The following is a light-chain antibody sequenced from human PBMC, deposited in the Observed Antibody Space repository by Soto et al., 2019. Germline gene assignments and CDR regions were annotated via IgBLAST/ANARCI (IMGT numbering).Light chain of an antibody. Sequence: VLTQSPASLSLSPGERATLSCRAGQSVSDYLAWYQQKPGQPPRLLFFDASNRATGVPARFSAGGSGTDFTLTISRLEPEDFAVYYCQQYGSSPQTFGQGTKVEIK. J-gene: IGKJ1*01. CDR3: QQYGSSPQT. CDR1: QSVSDY. V-gene: IGKV3-20*01. CDR2: DAS.